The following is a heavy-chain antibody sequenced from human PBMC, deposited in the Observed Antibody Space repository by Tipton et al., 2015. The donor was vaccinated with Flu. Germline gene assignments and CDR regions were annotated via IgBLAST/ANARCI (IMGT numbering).Heavy chain of an antibody. CDR2: IWYDGSNK. CDR3: AKDLDSLELYYMDV. D-gene: IGHD3-3*01. Sequence: SLRLSCAASGFTFSSYGMHWVRQAPGKGLEWVAVIWYDGSNKYYADSVKGRFTISRDNSKNTLYLQMNSLRAEDTAVYYCAKDLDSLELYYMDVWGKGTTVTVSS. V-gene: IGHV3-33*06. CDR1: GFTFSSYG. J-gene: IGHJ6*03.